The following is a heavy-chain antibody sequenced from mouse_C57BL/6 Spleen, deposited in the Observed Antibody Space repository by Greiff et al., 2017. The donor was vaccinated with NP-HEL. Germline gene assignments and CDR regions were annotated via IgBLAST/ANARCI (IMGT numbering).Heavy chain of an antibody. CDR2: ISSGSSTI. CDR1: GFTFSDYG. J-gene: IGHJ2*01. V-gene: IGHV5-17*01. D-gene: IGHD1-1*01. CDR3: ARSQLLRFDY. Sequence: EVMLVESGGGLVKPGGSLKLSCAASGFTFSDYGMHWVRQAPDKGLEWVAYISSGSSTIYYADTVKGRFTISRDNAKNTLFLQMTSLRSEDTAMYYCARSQLLRFDYWGQGTTLTVSS.